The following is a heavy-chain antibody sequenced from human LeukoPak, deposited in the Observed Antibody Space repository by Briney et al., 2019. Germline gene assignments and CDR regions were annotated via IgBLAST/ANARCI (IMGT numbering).Heavy chain of an antibody. J-gene: IGHJ4*02. D-gene: IGHD3-16*02. V-gene: IGHV5-51*01. CDR3: ARHKRMITFGGVIGFYYFDY. CDR1: GYSFTSYW. Sequence: GESLKISCKGSGYSFTSYWIGWVRQMPGKGLEWMGIIYPGDSDTRYSPSFQGQVTISADKSISTAYLQWSSLKASDTAMYYCARHKRMITFGGVIGFYYFDYWGQGTLVTVSS. CDR2: IYPGDSDT.